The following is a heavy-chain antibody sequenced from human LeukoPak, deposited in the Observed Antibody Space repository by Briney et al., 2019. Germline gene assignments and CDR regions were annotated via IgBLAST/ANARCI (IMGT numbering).Heavy chain of an antibody. J-gene: IGHJ4*02. CDR2: IYHSGST. CDR3: ARVRGDGYNWGYFDY. Sequence: SETLSLTCTVSGYSISSGYYWGWIRQPPGKGLEWIGSIYHSGSTYYNPSLKSRVTISVDTSKNQFSLKLSSVTAADPAVYYCARVRGDGYNWGYFDYWGQGTLVTVSS. CDR1: GYSISSGYY. D-gene: IGHD5-24*01. V-gene: IGHV4-38-2*02.